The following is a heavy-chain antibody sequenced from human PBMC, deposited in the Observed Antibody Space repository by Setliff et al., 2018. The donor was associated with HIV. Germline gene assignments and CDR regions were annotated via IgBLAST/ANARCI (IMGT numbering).Heavy chain of an antibody. CDR3: ARDHYYDSSGY. Sequence: GASVKVSCKASGYTFTNYYIHWVRQAPGQGLEWMGIINPSGGSTTYAQKFQGRVTMTRDTSTSTVYMELSSLRSEDTAVYYCARDHYYDSSGYWGQGTLVTVSS. CDR1: GYTFTNYY. V-gene: IGHV1-46*01. J-gene: IGHJ4*02. CDR2: INPSGGST. D-gene: IGHD3-22*01.